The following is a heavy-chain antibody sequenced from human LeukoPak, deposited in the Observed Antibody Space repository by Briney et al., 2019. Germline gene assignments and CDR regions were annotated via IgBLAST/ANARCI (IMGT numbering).Heavy chain of an antibody. CDR3: ARVLRYCSGGNCYSGGLGYMDV. V-gene: IGHV3-21*04. CDR1: GFSFSSYS. Sequence: PGGSLRLSCAASGFSFSSYSMNWVRQAPGKGLEWVSSITSGSNYIYYADSLKGRFTISRDNAKNSLFLQMNSLRAEDTAVYYCARVLRYCSGGNCYSGGLGYMDVWGKGTTVTISS. D-gene: IGHD2-15*01. J-gene: IGHJ6*03. CDR2: ITSGSNYI.